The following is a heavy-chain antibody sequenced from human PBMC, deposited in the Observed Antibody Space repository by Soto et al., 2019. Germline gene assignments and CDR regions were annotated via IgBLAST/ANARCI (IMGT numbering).Heavy chain of an antibody. J-gene: IGHJ6*02. CDR1: GGSIKNSGYY. CDR2: ISYRGST. CDR3: GRDAVTKRDFYYYGMDV. Sequence: QVQLQESGPGLVKPSQTLSLTCTVSGGSIKNSGYYWSWIRQHPEKGLEWIGYISYRGSTDYAPSLKSRVTMSVDTSKNQFSLNLTSVTAADTAVYYCGRDAVTKRDFYYYGMDVWGRGTTVTVSS. V-gene: IGHV4-31*03. D-gene: IGHD4-4*01.